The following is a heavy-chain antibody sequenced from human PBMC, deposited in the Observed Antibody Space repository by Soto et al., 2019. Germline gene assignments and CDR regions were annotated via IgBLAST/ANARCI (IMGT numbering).Heavy chain of an antibody. D-gene: IGHD6-13*01. Sequence: ASVKVSCKASGYTFTGYYMHWVRQAPGQGLEWMGWINPNSGGTNYAQKFQGWVTMTRDTSISTAYMELSRLRSDDTAGYYCARGIHSIGKAGKSSWDTWNGMDVWGQGTTVTVSS. V-gene: IGHV1-2*04. CDR3: ARGIHSIGKAGKSSWDTWNGMDV. J-gene: IGHJ6*02. CDR2: INPNSGGT. CDR1: GYTFTGYY.